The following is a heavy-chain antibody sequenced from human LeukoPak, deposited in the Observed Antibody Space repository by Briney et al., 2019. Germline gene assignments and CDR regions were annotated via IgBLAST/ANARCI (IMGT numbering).Heavy chain of an antibody. CDR1: GYTFSGTGWY. J-gene: IGHJ4*02. CDR3: ARAEVIDY. CDR2: IHPNNGDT. V-gene: IGHV1-2*02. Sequence: DSVKGSCKASGYTFSGTGWYLSWLRQAPGQGLECMGWIHPNNGDTAYAQKFEGRVTMTRDTPISPAYMELASLRSDVSAVDYCARAEVIDYWGQGTLVTVSS. D-gene: IGHD3-22*01.